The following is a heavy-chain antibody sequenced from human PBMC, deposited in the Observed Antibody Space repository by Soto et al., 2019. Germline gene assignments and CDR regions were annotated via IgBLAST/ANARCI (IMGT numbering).Heavy chain of an antibody. CDR3: ATYRSGGDFDY. CDR1: GFTFSSYS. V-gene: IGHV3-21*06. J-gene: IGHJ4*02. D-gene: IGHD6-19*01. Sequence: EVQLVESGGGLVKPGGSLRLSCAASGFTFSSYSMNWVRQAPGKGLEWVSSISSSRSYIYYADSVKGRFTISRDNAKNSLYLQMNILRAEDTAVYYSATYRSGGDFDYWGQGTLVTVSS. CDR2: ISSSRSYI.